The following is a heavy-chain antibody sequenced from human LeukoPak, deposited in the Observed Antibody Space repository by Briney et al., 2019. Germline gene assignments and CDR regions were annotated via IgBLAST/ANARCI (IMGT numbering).Heavy chain of an antibody. Sequence: SETLSLTCAVSGGSFSGYHWSWIRQPPGKGLEWIGEINHSGSTNYNPPLKSRVTISVDTSKNQFSLKLSSVTAADTAVYFCARGNYDYFDSWGQGTLVTVSS. J-gene: IGHJ4*02. CDR3: ARGNYDYFDS. D-gene: IGHD1-7*01. CDR2: INHSGST. CDR1: GGSFSGYH. V-gene: IGHV4-34*01.